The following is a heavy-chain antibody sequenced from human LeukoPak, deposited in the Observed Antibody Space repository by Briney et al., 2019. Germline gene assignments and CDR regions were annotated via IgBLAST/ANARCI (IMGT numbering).Heavy chain of an antibody. J-gene: IGHJ3*02. CDR1: GGSFSGYY. CDR2: INHSGST. V-gene: IGHV4-34*01. D-gene: IGHD4/OR15-4a*01. CDR3: VRDSEYGGNYCACDI. Sequence: SETLSLTCAVYGGSFSGYYWSWIRQPPGRGLEWIGEINHSGSTNYNPSLKSRVTISVDTSKNQFSLKLSSVTAADTAVYYGVRDSEYGGNYCACDIWGQGTMVTVSS.